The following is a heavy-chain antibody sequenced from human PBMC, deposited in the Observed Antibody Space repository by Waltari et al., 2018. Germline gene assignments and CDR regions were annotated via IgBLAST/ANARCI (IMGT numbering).Heavy chain of an antibody. Sequence: QVQLQESGPGLVKPSETLSLTCTVSGGSISSYYWSWIRQPAGKGLEWIGRIYISGSTNYNPSLKSRVTRSLATSKNHFSLTLSSVTAADTAVYYGARVFWTSASSGVSFLDPWGQGTLVTVST. CDR2: IYISGST. V-gene: IGHV4-4*07. D-gene: IGHD3-3*01. J-gene: IGHJ5*02. CDR3: ARVFWTSASSGVSFLDP. CDR1: GGSISSYY.